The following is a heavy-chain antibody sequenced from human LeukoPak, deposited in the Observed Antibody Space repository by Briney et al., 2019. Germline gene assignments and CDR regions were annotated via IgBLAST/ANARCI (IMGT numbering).Heavy chain of an antibody. Sequence: GASVKVSCKASGFTFTSSAMQWVRQARGQRLEWIGWIVVGSGNTNYAQKLQGRVTMTTDTSTSTAYMELRSLRSDDTAVYYCARTPSTSETAAGSFDYWGQGTLVTVSS. CDR1: GFTFTSSA. J-gene: IGHJ4*02. CDR3: ARTPSTSETAAGSFDY. D-gene: IGHD6-13*01. V-gene: IGHV1-58*02. CDR2: IVVGSGNT.